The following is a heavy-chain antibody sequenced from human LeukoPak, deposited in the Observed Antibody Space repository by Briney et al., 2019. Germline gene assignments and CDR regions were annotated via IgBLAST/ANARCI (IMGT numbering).Heavy chain of an antibody. CDR1: GDSFTSYA. CDR2: INTNTGNP. D-gene: IGHD6-19*01. V-gene: IGHV7-4-1*02. Sequence: WASVKVSCKASGDSFTSYAMKWVRQAPGEGLEWMGWINTNTGNPTYVQGFTGRFVFSSDTSVSTAYLQISSLKAEDTAVYYCAFIGSGWSILYWGQGTLVTVSS. J-gene: IGHJ4*02. CDR3: AFIGSGWSILY.